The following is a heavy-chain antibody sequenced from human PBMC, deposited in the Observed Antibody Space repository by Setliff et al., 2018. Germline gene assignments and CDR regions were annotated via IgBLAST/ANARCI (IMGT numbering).Heavy chain of an antibody. CDR2: INPSSGAT. CDR3: VMGSGALGPN. CDR1: GYTFTGYY. D-gene: IGHD3-10*01. V-gene: IGHV1-2*06. J-gene: IGHJ4*02. Sequence: ASVKVSCKASGYTFTGYYMYWVRQAPGQGLEWMGRINPSSGATIYAQKFQGRVTMTSDTSISTAYMELSRLRSDDTAVYYCVMGSGALGPNWGQGTLVTVS.